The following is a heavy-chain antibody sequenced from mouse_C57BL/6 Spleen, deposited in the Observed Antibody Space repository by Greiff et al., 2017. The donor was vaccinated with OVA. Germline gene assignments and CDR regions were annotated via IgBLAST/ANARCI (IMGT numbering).Heavy chain of an antibody. Sequence: QVQLQQSGAELVRPGASVTLSCKASGYTFTDYEMHWVKQTPVHGLEWIGAIDPETGGTAYNQKFKGKAILTADKSSSTAYMELRSLTSEDSAVYYGSKSLSTLVTRGDYWGQGTTLTVSS. J-gene: IGHJ2*01. V-gene: IGHV1-15*01. CDR3: SKSLSTLVTRGDY. D-gene: IGHD2-2*01. CDR2: IDPETGGT. CDR1: GYTFTDYE.